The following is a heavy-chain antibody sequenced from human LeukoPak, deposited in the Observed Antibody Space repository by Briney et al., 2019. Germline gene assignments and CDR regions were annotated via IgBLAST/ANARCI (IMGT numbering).Heavy chain of an antibody. V-gene: IGHV4-59*02. J-gene: IGHJ5*02. CDR1: GGSVLNYY. Sequence: PSETLSLTCTVSGGSVLNYYWSWIRQPPGKGLEWVGIIYYTGRSNSNPSLGSRVSMSVDSSKNQFSLQLKSVTAADTAVYFCARDQKFSYFDPWGQGTLVTVSS. CDR2: IYYTGRS. CDR3: ARDQKFSYFDP. D-gene: IGHD1-26*01.